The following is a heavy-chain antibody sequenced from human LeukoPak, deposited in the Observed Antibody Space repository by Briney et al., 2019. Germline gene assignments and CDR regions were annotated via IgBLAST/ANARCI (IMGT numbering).Heavy chain of an antibody. CDR1: GYTFTGYY. J-gene: IGHJ6*03. CDR2: INPNSGGT. V-gene: IGHV1-2*02. Sequence: GASVKVSCKASGYTFTGYYMHWVRQAPGQGLEWMGWINPNSGGTNYAQKFQGRVTMTRDTSISTAYMELSRLRSDDAAVYYCAREPRYYYYYYMDVWGKGTTVTVSS. CDR3: AREPRYYYYYYMDV.